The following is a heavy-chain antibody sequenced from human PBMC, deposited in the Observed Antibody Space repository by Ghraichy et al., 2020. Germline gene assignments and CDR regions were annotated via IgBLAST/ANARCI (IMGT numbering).Heavy chain of an antibody. V-gene: IGHV3-48*03. CDR3: ARDAAYYYYYYGMDV. Sequence: SCAASGFTFSSYEMNWVRQAPGKGLEWVSYISSSGSTIYYADSVKGRFTISRDNAKNSLYLQMNSLRAEDTAVYYCARDAAYYYYYYGMDVWGQGTTVTVSS. CDR1: GFTFSSYE. CDR2: ISSSGSTI. D-gene: IGHD6-25*01. J-gene: IGHJ6*02.